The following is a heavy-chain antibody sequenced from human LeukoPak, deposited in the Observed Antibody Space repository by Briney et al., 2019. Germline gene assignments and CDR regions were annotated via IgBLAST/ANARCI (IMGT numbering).Heavy chain of an antibody. J-gene: IGHJ4*02. CDR2: IYTGGST. D-gene: IGHD6-6*01. CDR1: GGSISSGSYY. V-gene: IGHV4-61*02. Sequence: SETLSLTCTVSGGSISSGSYYWSWIRQPAGKGLEWIGRIYTGGSTNYNPSLKSRFTISVDTSKNQFSLKLSSGTAADAAVYYCARDRGYSSSSVDYWGQGTLVTVSS. CDR3: ARDRGYSSSSVDY.